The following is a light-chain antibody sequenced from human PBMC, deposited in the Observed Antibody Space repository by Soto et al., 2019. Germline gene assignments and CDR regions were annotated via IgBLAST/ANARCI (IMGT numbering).Light chain of an antibody. V-gene: IGLV2-14*01. Sequence: QSALTQRASVSGSPGQSITISCTGTSSDVGSYNYVSWYQQHPGKAPKLMIYEVSNRPSGVSNRFSGSKSGNTASLTISGLQAEDEAAYYCSSYTSSSIDYVFGTGTKLTVL. CDR3: SSYTSSSIDYV. J-gene: IGLJ1*01. CDR2: EVS. CDR1: SSDVGSYNY.